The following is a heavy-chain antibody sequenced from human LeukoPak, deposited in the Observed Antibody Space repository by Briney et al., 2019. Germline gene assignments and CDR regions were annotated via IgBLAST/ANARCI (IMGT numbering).Heavy chain of an antibody. CDR2: IWYDGNNK. CDR3: ARGRGSREDGMDV. J-gene: IGHJ6*02. Sequence: GGSLRLSCAASGFTFSNFGMHWVRQTPGKGLEWVAVIWYDGNNKYYADFVKGRFTISRDNSKNTLYLQMNSLRAEDTAVYNCARGRGSREDGMDVWGQGTTVTVSS. D-gene: IGHD1-26*01. CDR1: GFTFSNFG. V-gene: IGHV3-33*08.